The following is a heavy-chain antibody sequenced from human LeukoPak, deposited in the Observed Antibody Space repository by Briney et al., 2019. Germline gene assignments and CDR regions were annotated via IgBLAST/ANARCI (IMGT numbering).Heavy chain of an antibody. J-gene: IGHJ6*02. D-gene: IGHD5/OR15-5a*01. CDR1: GFTFSSYA. V-gene: IGHV3-23*01. CDR2: ISGSGGST. CDR3: SKSLRFQLSNENDYYYYGMDV. Sequence: PGGSLRLSCAASGFTFSSYAMSWVRQAPGKGLEWVSAISGSGGSTYYADSVKGRFTISRDNSKNTLYLQMNSLRAEDTAVYYCSKSLRFQLSNENDYYYYGMDVWGQGTTVTVSS.